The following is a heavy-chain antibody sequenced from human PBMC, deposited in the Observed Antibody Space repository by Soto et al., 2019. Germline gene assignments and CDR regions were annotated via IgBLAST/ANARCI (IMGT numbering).Heavy chain of an antibody. V-gene: IGHV1-46*01. CDR1: GYTFTSYY. Sequence: ASVKVSCKASGYTFTSYYMHWVRQAPGQGLEWMGIINPSGGSTSYAQKFQGRVTMTRDTSTSTVYMELSSLRSEDTAVYYCARGAAYCGSTSCYPRVGYYYYGMDVWGQGTTVTVSS. J-gene: IGHJ6*02. CDR2: INPSGGST. D-gene: IGHD2-2*01. CDR3: ARGAAYCGSTSCYPRVGYYYYGMDV.